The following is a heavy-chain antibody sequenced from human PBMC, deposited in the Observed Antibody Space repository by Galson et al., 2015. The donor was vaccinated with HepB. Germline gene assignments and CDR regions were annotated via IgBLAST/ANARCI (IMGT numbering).Heavy chain of an antibody. CDR1: GFSLSTSGMC. CDR2: IDWDDDK. D-gene: IGHD4-17*01. V-gene: IGHV2-70*11. Sequence: PALVKPTQTLTLTCTFSGFSLSTSGMCVSWIRQPPGKALEWLARIDWDDDKYYSTSLKTRLTISKDTSKNQVVLTMTNMDPVDTATYYCARIPPTTVTTYDYFDYWGQGTLVTVSS. CDR3: ARIPPTTVTTYDYFDY. J-gene: IGHJ4*02.